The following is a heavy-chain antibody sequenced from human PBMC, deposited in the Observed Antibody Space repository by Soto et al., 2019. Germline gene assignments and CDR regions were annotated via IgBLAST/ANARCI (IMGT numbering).Heavy chain of an antibody. J-gene: IGHJ4*02. CDR3: AREFCSGGSCYSRFFDY. CDR2: INHSGST. Sequence: PSETLSLTCAVYGGSFSGYYWSWIRQPPGKGLEWIGEINHSGSTNYNPSLKSRVTISVDTSKNQFSLKLSSVTAADTAVYFCAREFCSGGSCYSRFFDYWGQGTLVTVSS. D-gene: IGHD2-15*01. V-gene: IGHV4-34*01. CDR1: GGSFSGYY.